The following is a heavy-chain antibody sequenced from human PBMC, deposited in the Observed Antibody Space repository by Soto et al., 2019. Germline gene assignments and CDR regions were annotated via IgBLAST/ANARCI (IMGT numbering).Heavy chain of an antibody. V-gene: IGHV4-59*01. CDR3: ARDYARYNWNYGEFDV. CDR1: GGSISSYY. CDR2: IYYSGST. J-gene: IGHJ4*02. D-gene: IGHD1-7*01. Sequence: PSETLSLTCTVSGGSISSYYWSWIRQPPGKGLEWIGYIYYSGSTNYNPSLKSRVTISVDTSKNQFSLKLSSVTAADTAVYYCARDYARYNWNYGEFDVWGQGTLVTVSS.